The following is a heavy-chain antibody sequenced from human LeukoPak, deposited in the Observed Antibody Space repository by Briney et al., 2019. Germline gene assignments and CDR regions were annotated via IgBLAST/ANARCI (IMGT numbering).Heavy chain of an antibody. V-gene: IGHV1-46*01. D-gene: IGHD3-9*01. CDR2: ISPSGGST. CDR1: GYTFTSNY. Sequence: ASVKVSCKAFGYTFTSNYMHWVRQAPGQGPEWMGVISPSGGSTTYAQKFQGRVTLTRDMSTSTDYLELSSLRSEDTAVYYCARSRPQLTPDYWGQGTLVTVSS. CDR3: ARSRPQLTPDY. J-gene: IGHJ4*02.